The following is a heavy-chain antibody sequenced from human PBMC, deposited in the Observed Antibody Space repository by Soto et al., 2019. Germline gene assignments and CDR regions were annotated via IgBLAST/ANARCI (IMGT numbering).Heavy chain of an antibody. Sequence: QVQLVQSGAEVKKPGSSVKVSCKASGGTFSSYAISWVRKAPEQGLEWWGGLIPVCGPANYAQKVLGRVTITAEESTSTAYMELSSLRSEDTAVYYCAAPDSRDGYQKTARWYGMDVCGQGTTVTVSS. CDR1: GGTFSSYA. V-gene: IGHV1-69*01. D-gene: IGHD5-12*01. CDR2: LIPVCGPA. CDR3: AAPDSRDGYQKTARWYGMDV. J-gene: IGHJ6*02.